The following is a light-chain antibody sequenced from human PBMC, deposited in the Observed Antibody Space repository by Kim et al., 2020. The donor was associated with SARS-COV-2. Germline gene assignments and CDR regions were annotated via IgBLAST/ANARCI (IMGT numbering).Light chain of an antibody. CDR1: SSNIGSYNY. CDR2: AIN. Sequence: QSVLTQPASVSGSPGQSISISCTGTSSNIGSYNYVSWHQQHPGKAPKLMIYAINKRPSGISSRFSGSKSGSTASLTISGLQAEDEADYYCSSYTTRSAYVFGGGTKVTVL. CDR3: SSYTTRSAYV. V-gene: IGLV2-14*03. J-gene: IGLJ3*02.